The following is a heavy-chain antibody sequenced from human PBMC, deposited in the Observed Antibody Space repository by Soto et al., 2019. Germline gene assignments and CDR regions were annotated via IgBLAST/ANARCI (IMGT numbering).Heavy chain of an antibody. D-gene: IGHD3-9*01. CDR2: IYYSGST. CDR1: GGSISSGGYY. Sequence: SETLSLTCTVSGGSISSGGYYWSWIRQHPGKGLEWIGYIYYSGSTYYNPSLKSRVTISVDTSKNQFSLKLSSVTAADTAVYYCARANYDILTGYYRSYYWGQGTLVTVSS. CDR3: ARANYDILTGYYRSYY. J-gene: IGHJ4*02. V-gene: IGHV4-31*03.